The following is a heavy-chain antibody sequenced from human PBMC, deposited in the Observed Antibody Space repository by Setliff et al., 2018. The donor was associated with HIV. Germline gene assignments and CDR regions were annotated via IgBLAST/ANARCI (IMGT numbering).Heavy chain of an antibody. Sequence: GASVKVSCKASGSTFTSYAINWVRQAPGQGLEWMGGIIPIFSTSNYAQRFQGRVTITADESTSTAYMELSSLRSEDAAVYYCARGFCSGGFCHPNFYHYMDVWGKGTTVTVSS. CDR2: IIPIFSTS. CDR1: GSTFTSYA. V-gene: IGHV1-69*13. CDR3: ARGFCSGGFCHPNFYHYMDV. D-gene: IGHD2-15*01. J-gene: IGHJ6*03.